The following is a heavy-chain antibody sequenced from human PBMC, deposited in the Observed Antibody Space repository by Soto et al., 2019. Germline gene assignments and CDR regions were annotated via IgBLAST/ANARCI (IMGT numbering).Heavy chain of an antibody. Sequence: GGSLRLSCAASGFTFSSYAMHWVRQAPGKGLEWVAVISYDGSNKYYADSVKGRFTISRDNSKNTLYLQMNSLRAEDTAVYYCARDLKERGYSGYDVYYYYGMDVWGQGTTVTVSS. CDR3: ARDLKERGYSGYDVYYYYGMDV. CDR2: ISYDGSNK. V-gene: IGHV3-30-3*01. D-gene: IGHD5-12*01. CDR1: GFTFSSYA. J-gene: IGHJ6*02.